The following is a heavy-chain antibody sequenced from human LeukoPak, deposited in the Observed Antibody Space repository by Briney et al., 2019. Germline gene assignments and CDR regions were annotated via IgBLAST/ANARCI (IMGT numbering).Heavy chain of an antibody. CDR3: ARPRWGEIAAAGGWFDP. CDR1: GGSISSSSYY. CDR2: IYYSGST. D-gene: IGHD6-13*01. V-gene: IGHV4-39*07. Sequence: SETLSLTCTVSGGSISSSSYYWGWIRQPPGKGLEWIGSIYYSGSTYYNPSLKSRVTISVDTSKNQFSLKLSSVTAADTAVYYCARPRWGEIAAAGGWFDPRGQETLVTVSS. J-gene: IGHJ5*02.